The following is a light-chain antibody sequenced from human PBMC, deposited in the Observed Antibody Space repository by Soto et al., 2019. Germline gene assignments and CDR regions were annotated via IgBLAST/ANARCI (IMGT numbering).Light chain of an antibody. CDR3: RQYGDSVTWT. V-gene: IGKV3-20*01. CDR2: GAS. Sequence: EIVLTQSPGALSLSPGERATLSCRASQSVSSSYLAWYQQKPGQAPRLLIYGASSRATGIPDRFSGSGSGTDFTLTISRLEPEDFAVYYCRQYGDSVTWTFGQGTKVEIK. CDR1: QSVSSSY. J-gene: IGKJ1*01.